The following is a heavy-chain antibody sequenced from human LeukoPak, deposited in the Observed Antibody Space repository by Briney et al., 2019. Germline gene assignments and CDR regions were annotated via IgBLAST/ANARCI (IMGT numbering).Heavy chain of an antibody. CDR3: ASHSGGYAY. J-gene: IGHJ4*02. CDR2: IFYSGST. V-gene: IGHV4-39*07. Sequence: PSETLSLTCTVSGGSISTSSYYWGWVRQPPGKSLEWIGNIFYSGSTYYSPSLKSRVTISLDTSRSQFSLKLNSVTAADTAVYYCASHSGGYAYWGQGTLVTVSS. CDR1: GGSISTSSYY. D-gene: IGHD5-12*01.